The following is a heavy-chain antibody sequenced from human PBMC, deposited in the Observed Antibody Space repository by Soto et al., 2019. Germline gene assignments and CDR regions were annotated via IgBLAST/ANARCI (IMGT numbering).Heavy chain of an antibody. CDR2: IYYSGST. D-gene: IGHD3-22*01. Sequence: SETLSLTCTVSGGSISSSSYYWGWTRQPPGKGLEWIGSIYYSGSTYYNPSLKSRVTISVDTSKNQFSLKLSSVTAADTAVYYCAKYYCDSSGSGGGFDIWGQGTMVTVSS. V-gene: IGHV4-39*01. J-gene: IGHJ3*02. CDR1: GGSISSSSYY. CDR3: AKYYCDSSGSGGGFDI.